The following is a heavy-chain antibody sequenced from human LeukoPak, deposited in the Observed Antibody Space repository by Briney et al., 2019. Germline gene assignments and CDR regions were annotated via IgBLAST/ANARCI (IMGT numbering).Heavy chain of an antibody. V-gene: IGHV3-23*01. CDR1: GFTFSNYA. CDR3: ARRLQGNWFDP. CDR2: TSGSGGRT. D-gene: IGHD5-24*01. Sequence: GGSLRLSCAASGFTFSNYAMTWVRQAPGKGLEWVSGTSGSGGRTNYADSVKGRFTISRDNSKNTLYLQMNSLRAEDTAVYYCARRLQGNWFDPWGQGTLVTVSS. J-gene: IGHJ5*02.